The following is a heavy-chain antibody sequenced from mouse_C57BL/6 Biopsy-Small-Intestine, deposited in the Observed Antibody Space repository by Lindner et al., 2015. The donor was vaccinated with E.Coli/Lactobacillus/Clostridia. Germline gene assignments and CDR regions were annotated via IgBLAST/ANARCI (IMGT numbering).Heavy chain of an antibody. CDR3: ARERHYGSWFAY. D-gene: IGHD1-1*01. Sequence: VQLQESGPERVKPGASVKISCKASGYTFSSSWMNWVKQRPGRGLEWIGRIYPGDGDTNYNGKFKGKATLTADKSSSTAYLQLSSLTSEDSAVYFCARERHYGSWFAYWGQGTLVTVSA. J-gene: IGHJ3*01. CDR1: GYTFSSSW. V-gene: IGHV1-82*01. CDR2: IYPGDGDT.